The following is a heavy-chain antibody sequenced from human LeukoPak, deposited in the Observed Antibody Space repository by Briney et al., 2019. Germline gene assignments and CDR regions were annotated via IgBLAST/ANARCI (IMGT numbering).Heavy chain of an antibody. J-gene: IGHJ3*02. CDR2: IYHSGST. V-gene: IGHV4-30-2*01. Sequence: SETLSLTCAVSGGSISSGGYSWSWIRQPPGKGLEWIGYIYHSGSTYYNPSLKSRVTISVDRSKNQFPLKLSSVTAADTAVYYCARGAADAFDIWGQGTMVTVSS. D-gene: IGHD6-25*01. CDR1: GGSISSGGYS. CDR3: ARGAADAFDI.